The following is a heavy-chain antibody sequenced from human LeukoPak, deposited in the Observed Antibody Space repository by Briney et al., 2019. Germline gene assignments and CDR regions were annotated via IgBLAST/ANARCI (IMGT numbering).Heavy chain of an antibody. J-gene: IGHJ4*02. D-gene: IGHD2-15*01. Sequence: ASVKVSCKASGGTFSSYAISWVRQAPGQGLEWMGGIIPIFGTANYAQKFQGRVTITADKSTSTAYMELSSLRSEDTAVYYCAREIYCGGGSCYFAYWGQGTLVTVSS. CDR2: IIPIFGTA. CDR1: GGTFSSYA. V-gene: IGHV1-69*06. CDR3: AREIYCGGGSCYFAY.